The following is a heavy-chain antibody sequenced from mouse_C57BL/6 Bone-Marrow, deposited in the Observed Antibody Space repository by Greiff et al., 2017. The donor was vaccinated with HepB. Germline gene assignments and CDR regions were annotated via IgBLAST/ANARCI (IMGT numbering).Heavy chain of an antibody. CDR3: ARHGDDYVWFAY. CDR1: GFSLTSYG. D-gene: IGHD2-4*01. CDR2: IWSDGST. J-gene: IGHJ3*01. V-gene: IGHV2-6-1*01. Sequence: QVTLKESGPGLVAPSQSLSITCTVSGFSLTSYGVHWVRQPPGKGLEWLVVIWSDGSTTYNSALKSRLSISKDNSKSQVFLKMNSLQTDDTAMYYCARHGDDYVWFAYWGQGTLVTVSA.